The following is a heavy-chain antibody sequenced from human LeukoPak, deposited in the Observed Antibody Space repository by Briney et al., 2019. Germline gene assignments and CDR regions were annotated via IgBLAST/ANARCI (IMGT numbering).Heavy chain of an antibody. J-gene: IGHJ4*02. D-gene: IGHD5-12*01. CDR3: LSFRSGFWY. Sequence: GGSLRLSCAASGFTFSDAWVNWVRQAPGKGPEWVGRIKSKTAGGTADYAAPVQGRFTISRDDSKNTVFLLMNSLKTEDTAVYYCLSFRSGFWYWGQGALVTVSS. CDR2: IKSKTAGGTA. V-gene: IGHV3-15*01. CDR1: GFTFSDAW.